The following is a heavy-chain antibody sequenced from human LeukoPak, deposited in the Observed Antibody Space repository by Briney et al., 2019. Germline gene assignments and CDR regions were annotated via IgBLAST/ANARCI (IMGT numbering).Heavy chain of an antibody. CDR3: ARFWIAESPFDY. D-gene: IGHD2-2*03. V-gene: IGHV4-39*07. Sequence: PSETLSLTCTVSGDSINSSSYYWGWIRQPPGKGLEWIGSIFYSGSTYYNPSLKSRVSISVDTSKNQFSLKLSSVTTADTAVYYCARFWIAESPFDYWGQGTLVTVSS. J-gene: IGHJ4*02. CDR1: GDSINSSSYY. CDR2: IFYSGST.